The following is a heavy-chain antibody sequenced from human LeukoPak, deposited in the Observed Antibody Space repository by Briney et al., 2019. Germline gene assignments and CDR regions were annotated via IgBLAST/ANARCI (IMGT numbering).Heavy chain of an antibody. D-gene: IGHD6-19*01. CDR3: ARELSSGWYYFDY. J-gene: IGHJ4*02. CDR2: INSDGSST. Sequence: GGSLRLSCAASGFTFSSYWMHWVRQVPGKGLVWVSRINSDGSSTIYADSVKGRFTISRDNAKNTLYLQMNSLRAEDTAVYYCARELSSGWYYFDYWGRGTLVTVSS. V-gene: IGHV3-74*01. CDR1: GFTFSSYW.